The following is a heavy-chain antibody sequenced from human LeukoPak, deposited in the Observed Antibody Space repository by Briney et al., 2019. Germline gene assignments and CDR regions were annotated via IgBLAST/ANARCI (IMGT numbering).Heavy chain of an antibody. J-gene: IGHJ3*02. Sequence: SQTLTLTCAISGDSVSSNSAAWSWIRQSPSRGLEWLGRTYYRSKWYNDYAVSVKSRITINPDTSKNQFSLQLNSVTPEDTAVYYCAGISGWYAEGSAFDIWGQGTMVTVSS. V-gene: IGHV6-1*01. CDR1: GDSVSSNSAA. CDR3: AGISGWYAEGSAFDI. D-gene: IGHD6-19*01. CDR2: TYYRSKWYN.